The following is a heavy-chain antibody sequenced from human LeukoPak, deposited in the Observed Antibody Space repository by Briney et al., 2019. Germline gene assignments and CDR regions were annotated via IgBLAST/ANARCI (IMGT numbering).Heavy chain of an antibody. CDR2: IYPGDSDT. D-gene: IGHD5-18*01. Sequence: GESLKISCKGSGYSFTSYWIGWVRQMPGKGLEWMGIIYPGDSDTRYSPSFQGQVTISADKSIGTAYLQWSSLKASDTAMYYCARQGYSYGYSGAFDIWGQGTMVTVSS. CDR3: ARQGYSYGYSGAFDI. J-gene: IGHJ3*02. CDR1: GYSFTSYW. V-gene: IGHV5-51*01.